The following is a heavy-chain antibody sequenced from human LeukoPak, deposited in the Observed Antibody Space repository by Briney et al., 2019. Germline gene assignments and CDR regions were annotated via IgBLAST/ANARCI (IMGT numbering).Heavy chain of an antibody. CDR3: ARDEDGMDV. V-gene: IGHV1-2*04. CDR1: GYTFTGYY. Sequence: ASVKVSCKASGYTFTGYYMHWVRQAPGQGLEWMGWINPKSGGTNYAQKFQGWVTMTRDTSISTASMELSRLRSDDTAVYYCARDEDGMDVWGQGTTVTVSS. CDR2: INPKSGGT. J-gene: IGHJ6*02.